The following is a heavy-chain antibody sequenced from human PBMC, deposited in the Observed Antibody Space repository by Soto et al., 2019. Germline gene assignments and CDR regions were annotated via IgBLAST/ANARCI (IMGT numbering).Heavy chain of an antibody. CDR2: ISTYNGNTNT. D-gene: IGHD1-1*01. V-gene: IGHV1-18*04. Sequence: ASVRVSCKASTETFNNYGIAWVRQAPGQGLEWMGWISTYNGNTNTYHKKRFQGRFTMTSDSASNTAYMELRSLTPDDTAVYYCARGGQKNVYTSTGPSGPTPLDTVST. J-gene: IGHJ5*02. CDR3: ARGGQKNVYTSTGP. CDR1: TETFNNYG.